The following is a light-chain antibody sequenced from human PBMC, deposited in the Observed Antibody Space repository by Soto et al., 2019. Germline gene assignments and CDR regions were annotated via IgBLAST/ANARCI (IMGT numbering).Light chain of an antibody. Sequence: QSALTQPPSASGSPGQSVTISCTGTSSDVGGYNYVSWFQQHPGKAPKLIIHEVNQRPSGVPDRFSGSKSGNMASLTVSGLQAEDEGTYYCSSYGGYNNFVFGTGTKLTVL. J-gene: IGLJ1*01. CDR3: SSYGGYNNFV. V-gene: IGLV2-8*01. CDR1: SSDVGGYNY. CDR2: EVN.